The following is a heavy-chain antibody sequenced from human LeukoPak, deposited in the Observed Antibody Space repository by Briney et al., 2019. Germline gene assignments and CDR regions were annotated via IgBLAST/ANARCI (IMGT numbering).Heavy chain of an antibody. CDR3: ARGPFYYYDSSGYYFDY. V-gene: IGHV1-2*02. CDR1: GYTFTGYY. CDR2: INPNSGGT. J-gene: IGHJ4*02. D-gene: IGHD3-22*01. Sequence: ASVKVSCKASGYTFTGYYMHWVRQAPGQGLEWMGWINPNSGGTNYAQKLQGRVTMTTDTSTSTAYMELRSLRSDDTAVYYCARGPFYYYDSSGYYFDYWGQGTLVTVSS.